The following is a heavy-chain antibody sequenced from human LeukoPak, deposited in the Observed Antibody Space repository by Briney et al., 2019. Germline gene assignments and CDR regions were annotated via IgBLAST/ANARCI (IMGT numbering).Heavy chain of an antibody. D-gene: IGHD2-2*01. V-gene: IGHV3-23*01. Sequence: GSLRLSCAASGFTFSSYAMSWVRQAPGKGLEWVSGISGGGGSIHYADSVKGRFTISRDNSMNTLYLQMNSLRAEDTAVYYCAKDGAAGYCSSTSCQDFQHWGQGTLVTVSS. CDR3: AKDGAAGYCSSTSCQDFQH. CDR1: GFTFSSYA. J-gene: IGHJ1*01. CDR2: ISGGGGSI.